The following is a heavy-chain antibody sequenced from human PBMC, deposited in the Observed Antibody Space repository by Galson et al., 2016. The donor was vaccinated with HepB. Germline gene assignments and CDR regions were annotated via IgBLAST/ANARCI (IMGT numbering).Heavy chain of an antibody. J-gene: IGHJ4*02. V-gene: IGHV4-39*01. CDR3: ARLSAPAGNY. CDR1: GGSISSSSYY. Sequence: LSLTCTVSGGSISSSSYYWGWIRQPPGKGLEWIGSSYYSGSTYYNPSLKSRVTISVDMSKNQFYLKVSSVTAADTAVYYCARLSAPAGNYWGQGTLVTVSS. CDR2: SYYSGST. D-gene: IGHD6-19*01.